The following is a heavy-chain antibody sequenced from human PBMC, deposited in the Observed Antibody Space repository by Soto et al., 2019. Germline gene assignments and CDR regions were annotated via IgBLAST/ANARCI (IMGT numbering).Heavy chain of an antibody. J-gene: IGHJ6*02. Sequence: SETLSLTCTVSGGSISGDYWSWIRQLPGKGLEWIGYMYNTGSTVYNPSFKSRVTISVDTSKNQFSLKLNSVTAADTAVYYCARDLWGYCGTDCYPLDVWGQGTTVTVS. CDR2: MYNTGST. CDR1: GGSISGDY. V-gene: IGHV4-59*01. D-gene: IGHD2-21*02. CDR3: ARDLWGYCGTDCYPLDV.